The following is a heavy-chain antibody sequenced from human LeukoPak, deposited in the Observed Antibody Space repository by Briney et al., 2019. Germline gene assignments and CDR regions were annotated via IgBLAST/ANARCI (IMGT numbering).Heavy chain of an antibody. CDR1: GFTFSSYN. CDR3: ARSIAAAGPVLYDY. V-gene: IGHV3-21*01. Sequence: GGSLRLSCAASGFTFSSYNMNWVRQAPGKGLEWVSSISSSSSYIYYADSVKGRFTISRDNAKNSLYLQMNSLRAEDTAVYYCARSIAAAGPVLYDYWGQGTLVTVSS. CDR2: ISSSSSYI. D-gene: IGHD6-13*01. J-gene: IGHJ4*02.